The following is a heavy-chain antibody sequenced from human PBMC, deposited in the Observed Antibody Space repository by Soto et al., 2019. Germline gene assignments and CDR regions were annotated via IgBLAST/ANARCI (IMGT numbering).Heavy chain of an antibody. CDR2: INPNSGGT. J-gene: IGHJ3*01. D-gene: IGHD2-8*01. CDR3: ARDQGYCTNGVCYTYAFDL. Sequence: ASVKVSCKASGYTFTGYYMHWVRQAPGQGLEWMGWINPNSGGTNYAQKFQGWVTMTRDTSISTAYMELSRLRSDDTAVYYCARDQGYCTNGVCYTYAFDLWGQGTMVTVSS. V-gene: IGHV1-2*04. CDR1: GYTFTGYY.